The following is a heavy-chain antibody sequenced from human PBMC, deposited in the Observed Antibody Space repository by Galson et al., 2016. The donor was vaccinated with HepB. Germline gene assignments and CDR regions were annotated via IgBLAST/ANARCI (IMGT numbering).Heavy chain of an antibody. CDR1: GYNFTSYW. CDR3: ARGRTTMVRGVDCSRKWYFDL. CDR2: IHPGDSDT. D-gene: IGHD3-10*01. Sequence: QSGAEVKKPGESLKISCEASGYNFTSYWIGWVRQMPGKDLEWMGIIHPGDSDTRYSPSFQGQVTISVDKSINTAYLQWRSPKASDIAMYYCARGRTTMVRGVDCSRKWYFDLGGRGTLVTVSS. J-gene: IGHJ2*01. V-gene: IGHV5-51*01.